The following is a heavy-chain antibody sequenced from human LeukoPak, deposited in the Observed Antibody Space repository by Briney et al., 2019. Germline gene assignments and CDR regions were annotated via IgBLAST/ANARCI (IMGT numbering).Heavy chain of an antibody. Sequence: GESLKISCQGSGYGFTYWISWVRQMPGKGLEWMGIIYSGDSHTKYSPSFQGRVTISADKSISTAYLQWSSLEASDTAMYYCASARHGDYVWDYWGQGTLVTVSS. J-gene: IGHJ4*02. CDR1: GYGFTYW. CDR3: ASARHGDYVWDY. D-gene: IGHD4-17*01. CDR2: IYSGDSHT. V-gene: IGHV5-51*01.